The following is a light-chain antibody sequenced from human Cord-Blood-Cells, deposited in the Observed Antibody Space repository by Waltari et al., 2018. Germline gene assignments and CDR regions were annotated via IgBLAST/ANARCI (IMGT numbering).Light chain of an antibody. Sequence: QSALTQPASVSGSPGPSITISCTGTRSDVGGYNYVSWYQQHPGKAPKLMIYDVSNRPSGVSNRFSGSKSGNTASLTISGLQAEDEADYYCSSYTSSSTSWVFGGGTKLTVL. J-gene: IGLJ3*02. CDR3: SSYTSSSTSWV. CDR2: DVS. CDR1: RSDVGGYNY. V-gene: IGLV2-14*03.